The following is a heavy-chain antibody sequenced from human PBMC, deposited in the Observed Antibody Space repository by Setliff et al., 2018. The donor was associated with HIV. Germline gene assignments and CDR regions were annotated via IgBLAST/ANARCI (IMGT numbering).Heavy chain of an antibody. CDR2: IYHSGTT. CDR1: GYSISSGSY. CDR3: ARYSPRGYTLTGPC. J-gene: IGHJ4*02. D-gene: IGHD6-25*01. V-gene: IGHV4-38-2*01. Sequence: PSETLSLTCAVSGYSISSGSYWAWIRQPPGKGLEWIGSIYHSGTTYYNPSLKSRVTISVDTSKNQFSLKLSSVTAADTAVYYCARYSPRGYTLTGPCWGQGTLVTVSS.